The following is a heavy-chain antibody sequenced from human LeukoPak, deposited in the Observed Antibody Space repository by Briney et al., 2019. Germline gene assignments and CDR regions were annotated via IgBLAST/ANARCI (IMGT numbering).Heavy chain of an antibody. CDR2: ISSSSSYI. J-gene: IGHJ3*02. Sequence: HPGGSLRLSCAASGFTFSSYGMSWVRQAPGKGLEWVSSISSSSSYIYYADSVKGRFTISRDNAKNSLYLQMNSLRAEDTAVYYCAREKGDSSGYYNDAFDIWGQGTMVTVSS. D-gene: IGHD3-22*01. V-gene: IGHV3-21*01. CDR1: GFTFSSYG. CDR3: AREKGDSSGYYNDAFDI.